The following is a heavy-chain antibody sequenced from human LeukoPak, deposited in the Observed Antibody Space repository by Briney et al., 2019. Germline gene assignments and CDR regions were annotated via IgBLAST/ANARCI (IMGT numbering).Heavy chain of an antibody. V-gene: IGHV3-23*01. CDR2: ISGSGGST. CDR1: GFTFSSYA. D-gene: IGHD1-26*01. Sequence: GGSLRLSCAASGFTFSSYAMSWVRQAPGKGLEWVSAISGSGGSTYYADSVKGRFTISRDNSKNTLYLQMNSLRAEDTAVYYCTRHWDSGSLEFPDAFDIWGQGTMVTVSS. J-gene: IGHJ3*02. CDR3: TRHWDSGSLEFPDAFDI.